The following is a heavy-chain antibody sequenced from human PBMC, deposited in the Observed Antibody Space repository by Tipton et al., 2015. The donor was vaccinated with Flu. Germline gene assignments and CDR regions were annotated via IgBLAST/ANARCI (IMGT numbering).Heavy chain of an antibody. CDR1: GGSISRSHYS. J-gene: IGHJ4*02. CDR3: ARGVYGGNWAYFDH. V-gene: IGHV4-39*07. CDR2: IYYSGTT. D-gene: IGHD4-23*01. Sequence: TLSLTCTVSGGSISRSHYSWGWIRQPPGKGLEWIGNIYYSGTTYYNPSLKSRVTISVDTSKNQFSLRLTSMTAADTAVYYCARGVYGGNWAYFDHWGQGTLVTVSS.